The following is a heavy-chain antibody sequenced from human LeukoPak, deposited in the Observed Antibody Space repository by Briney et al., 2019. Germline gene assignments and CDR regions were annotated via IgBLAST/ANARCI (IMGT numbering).Heavy chain of an antibody. CDR3: ASSYDSSGYYLY. V-gene: IGHV4-39*01. CDR2: IYYSGST. Sequence: SETLSLTCSVSGGSISSSSYYWGWIRQPPGKGLEWIGSIYYSGSTYYNPSLKSRVTISVDTSKNQFSLKLSSVTTADTAVYYCASSYDSSGYYLYWGQGTLVTVSS. D-gene: IGHD3-22*01. CDR1: GGSISSSSYY. J-gene: IGHJ4*02.